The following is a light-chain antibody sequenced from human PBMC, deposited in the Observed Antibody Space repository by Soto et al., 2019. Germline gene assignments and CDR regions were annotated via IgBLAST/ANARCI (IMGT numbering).Light chain of an antibody. CDR1: QDISDY. CDR3: QKYNKAPWT. J-gene: IGKJ1*01. Sequence: DIQMTQSPSSLSTSLGDRVTITCRSSQDISDYLAWYQQKPGNPPKLLIFDASTLQSGVPSRFRGSGAGTDFTLTITRLQPEDVATYYCQKYNKAPWTFGQGTRVEI. V-gene: IGKV1-27*01. CDR2: DAS.